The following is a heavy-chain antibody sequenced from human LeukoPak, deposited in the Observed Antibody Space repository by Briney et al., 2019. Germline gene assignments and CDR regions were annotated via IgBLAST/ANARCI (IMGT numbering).Heavy chain of an antibody. CDR3: ARGGTVVTHDY. V-gene: IGHV3-53*01. D-gene: IGHD4-23*01. CDR1: GFTVSSNY. CDR2: IYSGGST. Sequence: GGSLRLSCAVSGFTVSSNYMSWVRQAPGKGLEWVSVIYSGGSTYYADSVKGRFTIPRDNSKNTLYLQMDSLRAEDTAVYYCARGGTVVTHDYWGQGTLVTASS. J-gene: IGHJ4*02.